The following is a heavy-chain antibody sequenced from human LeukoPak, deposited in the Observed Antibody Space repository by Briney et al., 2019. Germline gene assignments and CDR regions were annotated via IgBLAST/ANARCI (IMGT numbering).Heavy chain of an antibody. J-gene: IGHJ4*02. D-gene: IGHD3-10*01. Sequence: GGSLRLSCAASGFTFSSYAMSWVRQAPGKGLEWVSAISGNGGSTYYADSVKGRFTISRDNSKNTLYLQMNSLRVEDTAVYYCAEDRGGYYDYFDYWGQGTLVTVSS. CDR1: GFTFSSYA. CDR3: AEDRGGYYDYFDY. V-gene: IGHV3-23*01. CDR2: ISGNGGST.